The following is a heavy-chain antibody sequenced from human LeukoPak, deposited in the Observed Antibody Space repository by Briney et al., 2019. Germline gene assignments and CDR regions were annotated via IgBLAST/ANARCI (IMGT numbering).Heavy chain of an antibody. V-gene: IGHV3-21*01. CDR1: GFTFSSYS. J-gene: IGHJ3*02. CDR3: AREGLNFVAFHI. CDR2: ISSSSSYI. Sequence: KPGASLRLSCAASGFTFSSYSMNWVRQAPGKGLEWVSSISSSSSYIYYADSVKGRFTISRDNAKNSPYLQMNSLRAGDTAVYYCAREGLNFVAFHIWAQGTMVTVSS. D-gene: IGHD1-7*01.